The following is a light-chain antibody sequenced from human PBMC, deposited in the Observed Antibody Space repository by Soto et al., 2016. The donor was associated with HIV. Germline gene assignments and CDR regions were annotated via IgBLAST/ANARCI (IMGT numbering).Light chain of an antibody. CDR3: QHLYGYPRA. V-gene: IGKV1-5*03. CDR2: KAS. J-gene: IGKJ1*01. Sequence: DIQMTQSPSTLSASVGDRVTITCRASQSISSWLAWYQQKPGKAPKLLIYKASSLESGVPSSFSGSGSGTEFTLTISSLRPEDFATYYCQHLYGYPRAFGQGTRVEIK. CDR1: QSISSW.